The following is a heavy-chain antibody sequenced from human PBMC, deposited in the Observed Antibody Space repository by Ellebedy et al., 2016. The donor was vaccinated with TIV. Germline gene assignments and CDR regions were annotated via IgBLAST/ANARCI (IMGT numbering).Heavy chain of an antibody. J-gene: IGHJ4*02. CDR1: GGSISSSSYY. V-gene: IGHV4-61*01. Sequence: SETLSLXXTVSGGSISSSSYYWSWIRQPPGKGLEWIGYIYDSGSTNYNPSLKSRVTISVDTSKNQFSLKLSSVTAADTAVYYCARAVGYSVDYWGQGTLVTVSS. D-gene: IGHD5-12*01. CDR3: ARAVGYSVDY. CDR2: IYDSGST.